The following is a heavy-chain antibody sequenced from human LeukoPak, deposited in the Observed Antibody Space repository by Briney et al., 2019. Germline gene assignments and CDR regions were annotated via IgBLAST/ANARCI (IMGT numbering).Heavy chain of an antibody. J-gene: IGHJ4*02. V-gene: IGHV4-59*08. CDR2: IFYSGST. CDR1: GGSIISYY. Sequence: SETLSLTCTVSGGSIISYYGTWIRRPPGKGLEWIGYIFYSGSTSYNPALKSRVTISADTSKNQFSLNLRSVTAADTAVYYCVRTSCIGGSCYSGGFDSWGQGTLVTVSS. CDR3: VRTSCIGGSCYSGGFDS. D-gene: IGHD2-15*01.